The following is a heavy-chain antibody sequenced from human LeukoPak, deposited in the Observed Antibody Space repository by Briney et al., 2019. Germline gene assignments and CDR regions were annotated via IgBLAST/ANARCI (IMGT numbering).Heavy chain of an antibody. CDR1: GFTVSSNY. CDR3: ARGAYCGGDCYDY. J-gene: IGHJ4*02. Sequence: GWSLRLSCAASGFTVSSNYMSWVRQAPGKGLEWVSVIYSGGSTYYADSVKGRFTISRHNSKNTLYLQMNSLRAEDTAVYYCARGAYCGGDCYDYWGQGTLVTVSS. D-gene: IGHD2-21*02. V-gene: IGHV3-53*04. CDR2: IYSGGST.